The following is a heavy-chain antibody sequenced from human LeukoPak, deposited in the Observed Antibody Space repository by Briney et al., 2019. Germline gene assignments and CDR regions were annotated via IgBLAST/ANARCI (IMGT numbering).Heavy chain of an antibody. CDR3: ARALSLSSSSHMDV. CDR1: GFPFSNYA. J-gene: IGHJ6*03. V-gene: IGHV3-23*01. D-gene: IGHD6-6*01. Sequence: GGSLRLSCTASGFPFSNYALSWVRQAPGEGLEWVAAISGGGVNTYYADSVKGRFTISRDNSKNTLYLQMNSLRAEDTAVYYCARALSLSSSSHMDVWGKGTTVTVSS. CDR2: ISGGGVNT.